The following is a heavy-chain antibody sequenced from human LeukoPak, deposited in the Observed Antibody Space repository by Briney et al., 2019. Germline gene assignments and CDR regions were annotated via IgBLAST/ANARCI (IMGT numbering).Heavy chain of an antibody. D-gene: IGHD3-22*01. CDR2: IWYDGSNK. V-gene: IGHV3-33*01. CDR1: GFTFSNYG. Sequence: GGSLRLSCAASGFTFSNYGIHWVRQAPGKGLEWVAVIWYDGSNKYYADSVKGRFTISRDNSKNTLYLQMNSLRAEDTAVYYCARARHPGSGYYWFDYWGQGTLVTVSS. CDR3: ARARHPGSGYYWFDY. J-gene: IGHJ4*02.